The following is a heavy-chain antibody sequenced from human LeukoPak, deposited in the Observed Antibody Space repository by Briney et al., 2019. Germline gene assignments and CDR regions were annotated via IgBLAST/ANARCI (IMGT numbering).Heavy chain of an antibody. CDR2: INHSGST. V-gene: IGHV4-34*01. CDR3: ARASSLYDFWSGYRTPLDY. D-gene: IGHD3-3*01. CDR1: GGTISSYY. Sequence: PSETLSLTCTVSGGTISSYYWSWIRQPPCGELEWIGEINHSGSTNYNPSLKSRVTISVDTSKNQFSLKLSSVTAADTAVYYCARASSLYDFWSGYRTPLDYWGQGTLVTVSS. J-gene: IGHJ4*02.